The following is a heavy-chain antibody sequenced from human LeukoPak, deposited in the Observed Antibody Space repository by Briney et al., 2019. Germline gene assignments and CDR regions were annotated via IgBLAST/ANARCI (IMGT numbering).Heavy chain of an antibody. D-gene: IGHD1-26*01. Sequence: PGGSLRLSCAASGFTFSSYSMNWVRQAPGKGLEWVSYISSSSSTIYYADSVKGRFTISRDNAKNSLYLQMNSLRAEDTAVYYCAREDSGSQNWGQGTLVTVSS. CDR1: GFTFSSYS. CDR3: AREDSGSQN. CDR2: ISSSSSTI. V-gene: IGHV3-48*01. J-gene: IGHJ4*02.